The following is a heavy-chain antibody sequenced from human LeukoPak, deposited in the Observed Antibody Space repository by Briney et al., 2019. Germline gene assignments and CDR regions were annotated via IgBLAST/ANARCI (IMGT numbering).Heavy chain of an antibody. CDR2: SSPLIHAS. CDR3: ARDLGQWMSQKVAYFDY. D-gene: IGHD6-19*01. V-gene: IGHV1-69*04. Sequence: SVKVSCKASGVTLSSYDISRLRQAPGHGLEWMGRSSPLIHASDYAPKFQGRHTITADKSTSTAYMELSNLKSEDTAVYYCARDLGQWMSQKVAYFDYWGQGTLVTVSS. J-gene: IGHJ4*02. CDR1: GVTLSSYD.